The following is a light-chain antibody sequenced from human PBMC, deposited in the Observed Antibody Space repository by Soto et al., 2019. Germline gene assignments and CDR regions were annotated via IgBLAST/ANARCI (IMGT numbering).Light chain of an antibody. J-gene: IGKJ1*01. Sequence: TVLTQSPGTLSLSPGERATLSCRASQSVRSSHLAWYQQKPGQAPRLLIYGASSRATGIPDRFSGSGSGTDFTLTISRLEPEDFAVYSCQQYSSSPATFGQGTKVDIK. CDR2: GAS. V-gene: IGKV3-20*01. CDR3: QQYSSSPAT. CDR1: QSVRSSH.